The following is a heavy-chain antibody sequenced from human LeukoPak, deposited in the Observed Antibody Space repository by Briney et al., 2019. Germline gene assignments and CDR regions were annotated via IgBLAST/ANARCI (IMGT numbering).Heavy chain of an antibody. D-gene: IGHD3-9*01. Sequence: GGSLRRSCAASGFTFSSYAMSWVRQAPGKGLEWVSAISGGGGSTYYADSVKGRFTISRDNSKNTLYLQMNSLRAEDTAVYYCAKDSSGLVTHDAFDIWGQGTMVTVSS. CDR3: AKDSSGLVTHDAFDI. CDR2: ISGGGGST. CDR1: GFTFSSYA. V-gene: IGHV3-23*01. J-gene: IGHJ3*02.